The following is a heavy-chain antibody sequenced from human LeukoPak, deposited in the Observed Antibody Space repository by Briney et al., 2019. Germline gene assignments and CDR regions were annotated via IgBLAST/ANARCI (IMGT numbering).Heavy chain of an antibody. J-gene: IGHJ4*02. Sequence: ASVTVSCKASGYTFTSYGISRVRQAPGQGLEWMGWISAYNGKTNYAQKLQGRVTMTTDTSTSTAYMELRSLRSDDTAVYYCARDGPFYDILTGLYYFDYWGQGTLVTVSS. V-gene: IGHV1-18*01. CDR3: ARDGPFYDILTGLYYFDY. D-gene: IGHD3-9*01. CDR1: GYTFTSYG. CDR2: ISAYNGKT.